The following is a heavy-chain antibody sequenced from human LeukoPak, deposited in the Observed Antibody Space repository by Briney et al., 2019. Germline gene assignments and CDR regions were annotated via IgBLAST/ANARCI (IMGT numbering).Heavy chain of an antibody. CDR2: ISGSGSST. CDR3: AKYASNYYYYYMDV. V-gene: IGHV3-23*01. Sequence: GGSLRLSCAASGFTFSSYSMNWVRQAPGKGLEWASAISGSGSSTYYADSVKGRFTISRDNSKNTLYLQMNSLRAEDTALYYCAKYASNYYYYYMDVWGEGTTVTVSS. J-gene: IGHJ6*03. CDR1: GFTFSSYS.